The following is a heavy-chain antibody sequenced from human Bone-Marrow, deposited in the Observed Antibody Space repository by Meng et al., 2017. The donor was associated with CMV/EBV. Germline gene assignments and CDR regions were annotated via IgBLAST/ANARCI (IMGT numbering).Heavy chain of an antibody. D-gene: IGHD1-1*01. Sequence: GESLKISCAASGFTFSNAWMSWVRQAPGKGLEWVGRIKSKTDGGTTDYAAPVKGRFTISRDDSKNTLYLQMNSLKTEDTAVYYCTYTTTGTTSLYYYYGIDVWGEGTTVAVSS. CDR1: GFTFSNAW. J-gene: IGHJ6*04. V-gene: IGHV3-15*01. CDR2: IKSKTDGGTT. CDR3: TYTTTGTTSLYYYYGIDV.